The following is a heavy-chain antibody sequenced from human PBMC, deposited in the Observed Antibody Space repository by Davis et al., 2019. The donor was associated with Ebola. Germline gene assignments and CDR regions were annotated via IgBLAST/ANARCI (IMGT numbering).Heavy chain of an antibody. V-gene: IGHV1-3*01. CDR1: GYTFTSYY. J-gene: IGHJ4*02. Sequence: ASVKVSCKASGYTFTSYYMHWVRQAPGQGLEWMGWINAGNGDTKYSQKFQGRVTITRDTSASTIYMELSNLRSEDTAVYYCARDEDYWGQGTLVTVSS. CDR2: INAGNGDT. CDR3: ARDEDY. D-gene: IGHD2-15*01.